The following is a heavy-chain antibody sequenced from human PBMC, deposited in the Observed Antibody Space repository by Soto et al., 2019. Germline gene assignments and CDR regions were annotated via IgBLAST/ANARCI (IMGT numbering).Heavy chain of an antibody. D-gene: IGHD5-12*01. CDR3: AILYSVYDFDY. CDR2: INPSGGST. J-gene: IGHJ4*02. Sequence: ASVKVSCKASGYTFTSYYMHWVRQAPGQGLEWMGIINPSGGSTSYAQKFQGRVTMTRDTSTSTVYMELSSLRSEDTAVYYCAILYSVYDFDYWGQGTLVTVSS. V-gene: IGHV1-46*01. CDR1: GYTFTSYY.